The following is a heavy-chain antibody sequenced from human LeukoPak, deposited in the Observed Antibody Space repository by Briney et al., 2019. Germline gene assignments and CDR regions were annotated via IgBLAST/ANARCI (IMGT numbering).Heavy chain of an antibody. CDR2: IYYSGST. J-gene: IGHJ3*02. CDR1: GGSISSGGYY. Sequence: PSQTLSLTCTVSGGSISSGGYYWSWIRQHPGKSLEWIGYIYYSGSTYYNPSLKSRVTISVDTSKNQFSLKLSSVTAADTAVYYCAREGPHESSRENDAFDIWGQGTMVTVSS. D-gene: IGHD1-26*01. CDR3: AREGPHESSRENDAFDI. V-gene: IGHV4-31*03.